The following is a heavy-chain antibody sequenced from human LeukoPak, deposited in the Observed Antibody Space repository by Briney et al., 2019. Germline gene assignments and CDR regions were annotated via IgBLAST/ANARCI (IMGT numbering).Heavy chain of an antibody. CDR2: IRYDGSIK. Sequence: GGSLRLSCAASGFTFSSYGMHWVRQAPGRGLEWVAFIRYDGSIKYYADSVKGRFTISRDNSKNTLYLQMNSLRAEDTAVYYCARRAGAYSHPYDYWGQGTLVTVSS. CDR1: GFTFSSYG. V-gene: IGHV3-30*02. J-gene: IGHJ4*02. CDR3: ARRAGAYSHPYDY. D-gene: IGHD4/OR15-4a*01.